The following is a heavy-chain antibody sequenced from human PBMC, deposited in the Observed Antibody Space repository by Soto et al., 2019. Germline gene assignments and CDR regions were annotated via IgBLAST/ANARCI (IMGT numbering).Heavy chain of an antibody. CDR2: INPGGVSK. J-gene: IGHJ6*02. CDR1: GYTLTSHY. V-gene: IGHV1-46*01. CDR3: ARAPSWHGLDV. Sequence: SVKVSCKASGYTLTSHYIHWVRQAPGQGLEWMGIINPGGVSKTYAQEFQGRITMTRDTSTSTVYMELSSLRSQDTAVYYCARAPSWHGLDVWGQGTTVTAP.